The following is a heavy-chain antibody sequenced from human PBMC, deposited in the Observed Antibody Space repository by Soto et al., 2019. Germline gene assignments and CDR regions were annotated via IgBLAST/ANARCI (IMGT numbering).Heavy chain of an antibody. D-gene: IGHD3-3*01. CDR2: ISYDGSKK. Sequence: QVQLVESGGGVVQPGRSLRLSCAASGFTFSSYAMHWVRKAQGKGLEWVPVISYDGSKKYYADSVKGRFTISRDNSKNTLYLQMNSLRAEDTAVYYCARDRYDFWSGYYSSYYFDYWGQGTLVTVSS. CDR3: ARDRYDFWSGYYSSYYFDY. CDR1: GFTFSSYA. J-gene: IGHJ4*02. V-gene: IGHV3-30-3*01.